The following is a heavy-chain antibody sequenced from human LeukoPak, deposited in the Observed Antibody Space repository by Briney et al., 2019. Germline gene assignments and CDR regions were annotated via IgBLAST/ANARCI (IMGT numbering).Heavy chain of an antibody. Sequence: SETLSLTCTVSGGSISSYYWSWIRQPAGNGLEWIGRIYTSGSTNYNPSPKSRVTMSVDTSMNQFSLKLSSVTAADTAVYYCVRGATHYYFDSWGQGTLVTVSS. CDR1: GGSISSYY. V-gene: IGHV4-4*07. J-gene: IGHJ4*02. CDR3: VRGATHYYFDS. CDR2: IYTSGST.